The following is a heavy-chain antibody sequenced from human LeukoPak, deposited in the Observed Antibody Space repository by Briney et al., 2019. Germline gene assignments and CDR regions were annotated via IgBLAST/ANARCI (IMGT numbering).Heavy chain of an antibody. V-gene: IGHV3-21*01. CDR2: IDSSSNYI. J-gene: IGHJ4*02. CDR1: GFTFSGYS. Sequence: PGGPLRLSCEASGFTFSGYSMNWVRQAPGKGLEWVSSIDSSSNYIYYADSLKGRFIISRDNAKNSLFLQISSLRAEDTAVYYCTKDDGNNYGCLDYWGQGTLVTVSS. D-gene: IGHD5-18*01. CDR3: TKDDGNNYGCLDY.